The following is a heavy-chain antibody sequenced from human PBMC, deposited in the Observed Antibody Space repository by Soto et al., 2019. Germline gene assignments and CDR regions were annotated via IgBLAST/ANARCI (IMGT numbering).Heavy chain of an antibody. CDR1: GGTFSSYA. J-gene: IGHJ6*02. V-gene: IGHV1-69*13. D-gene: IGHD6-6*01. Sequence: ASVKVSCKASGGTFSSYAISWVRQAPGQGLEWMGGIIPIFGTANYAQKFQGRVTITADESTSTAYMELSSLRSEDTAVYYCARESMGSSSPRDYYYYGMDVWGQGTTVTVSS. CDR3: ARESMGSSSPRDYYYYGMDV. CDR2: IIPIFGTA.